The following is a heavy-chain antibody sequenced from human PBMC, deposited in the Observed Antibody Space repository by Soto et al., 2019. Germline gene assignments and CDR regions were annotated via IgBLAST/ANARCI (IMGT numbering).Heavy chain of an antibody. Sequence: EVQLLESGGGLVQRGGSLRLSCAASGFPFSSYVMSWVRQAPGKGLEWVSGISGGGSNTFYADSVKGRFTISRDNSKNTLLLQMNSLGAEDTAVYYCAKDSNKYSISLRGRYFDYWGQGNGDTVSS. CDR2: ISGGGSNT. CDR3: AKDSNKYSISLRGRYFDY. D-gene: IGHD4-4*01. V-gene: IGHV3-23*01. CDR1: GFPFSSYV. J-gene: IGHJ4*02.